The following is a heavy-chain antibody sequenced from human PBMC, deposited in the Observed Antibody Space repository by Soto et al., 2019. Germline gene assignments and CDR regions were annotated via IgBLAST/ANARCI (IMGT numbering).Heavy chain of an antibody. J-gene: IGHJ6*02. D-gene: IGHD3-16*01. V-gene: IGHV4-39*01. CDR2: IYYSGYT. Sequence: SETLCLTCTVAGVTIISRSYCWSRSSQPPGKGLEWIGSIYYSGYTYYNPSLKSRVTISVDTSKNQFSLKLSSVTAADTAVYYCARHNGPLYVGYYYDMDVWGQGTTVTVSS. CDR1: GVTIISRSYC. CDR3: ARHNGPLYVGYYYDMDV.